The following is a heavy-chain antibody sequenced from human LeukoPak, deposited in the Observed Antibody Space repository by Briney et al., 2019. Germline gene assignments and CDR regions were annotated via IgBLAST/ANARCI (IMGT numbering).Heavy chain of an antibody. CDR3: ARDWDGRDSDRSGYYPRWFDP. J-gene: IGHJ5*02. CDR2: VYYTGNT. CDR1: GGSINRDNW. Sequence: SGTLSLTCAVSGGSINRDNWWTWVRQPPGKGLEWIGEVYYTGNTHYNPSLQSRVTISVDKSKNQFSLDLSSVTAADTAVYYCARDWDGRDSDRSGYYPRWFDPWGQGTLVTVSS. V-gene: IGHV4-4*02. D-gene: IGHD3-22*01.